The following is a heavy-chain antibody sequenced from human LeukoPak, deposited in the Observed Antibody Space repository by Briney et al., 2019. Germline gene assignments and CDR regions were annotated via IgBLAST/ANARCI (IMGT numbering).Heavy chain of an antibody. Sequence: PGGSLRLSCAASGFTFSSCSMHWVRQSPGKGLVWVSRIKGDGSSISYADSVKGRFTLSRDDSRNTVYLQLNNLRVEDTAIYYCARASWISTADAVCWGQGTQVTVSS. J-gene: IGHJ4*02. CDR2: IKGDGSSI. D-gene: IGHD2-2*03. CDR1: GFTFSSCS. CDR3: ARASWISTADAVC. V-gene: IGHV3-74*01.